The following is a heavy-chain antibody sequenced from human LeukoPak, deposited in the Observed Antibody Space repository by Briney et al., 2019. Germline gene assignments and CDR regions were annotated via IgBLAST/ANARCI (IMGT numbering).Heavy chain of an antibody. J-gene: IGHJ3*02. CDR2: VYYSGSET. D-gene: IGHD4-17*01. V-gene: IGHV4-59*01. Sequence: SETLSLTCSVSGDSFTGYYWHWVRLPPGKGLEWIGYVYYSGSETDSNPSLKSRVSMSADSSKSQFSLKLNSVSAADTAVYYCARQMTTLTLGRTFDKWGQGTTVIVSS. CDR1: GDSFTGYY. CDR3: ARQMTTLTLGRTFDK.